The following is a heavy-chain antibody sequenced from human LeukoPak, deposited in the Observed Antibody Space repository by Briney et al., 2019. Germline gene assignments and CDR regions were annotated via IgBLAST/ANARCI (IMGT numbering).Heavy chain of an antibody. CDR1: GYTLTELS. CDR2: FDPEDSET. D-gene: IGHD3-22*01. CDR3: ATVPIRITVIDQGI. Sequence: ASVKVSCKVSGYTLTELSMHWVRQAPGKRLEWMGGFDPEDSETIYAQKFQGRVTMTEDTSTDTAYMELSSLRSEDTAVYYCATVPIRITVIDQGIWGQGTMVTVSS. J-gene: IGHJ3*02. V-gene: IGHV1-24*01.